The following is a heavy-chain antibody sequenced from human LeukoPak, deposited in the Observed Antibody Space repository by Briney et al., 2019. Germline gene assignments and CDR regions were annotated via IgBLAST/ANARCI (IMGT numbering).Heavy chain of an antibody. D-gene: IGHD6-13*01. Sequence: SETLSLTCAVYGGSFSGYYWSWIRQPPGKGLEWIGEINHSGSTNYNPSPKSRVTISVDASKTQSSLKLSSVTAAHTAVYYCARRSAALIAAAGRVPPKTGMDVWGKGTTVAVSS. V-gene: IGHV4-34*01. CDR3: ARRSAALIAAAGRVPPKTGMDV. CDR1: GGSFSGYY. J-gene: IGHJ6*03. CDR2: INHSGST.